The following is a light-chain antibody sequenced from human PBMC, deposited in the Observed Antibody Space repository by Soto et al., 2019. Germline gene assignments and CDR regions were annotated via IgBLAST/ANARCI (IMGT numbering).Light chain of an antibody. CDR2: GAH. J-gene: IGKJ1*01. Sequence: IVLTQSPGTLSLSPGERVTLSCRASQSIRSHYLAWYQQKPGQAPRLLISGAHNRAPGIPDRFSGSESGTDFTLRISRLEPEDFAVYYCQQYGSSVTFGQGTKVDIK. CDR1: QSIRSHY. CDR3: QQYGSSVT. V-gene: IGKV3-20*01.